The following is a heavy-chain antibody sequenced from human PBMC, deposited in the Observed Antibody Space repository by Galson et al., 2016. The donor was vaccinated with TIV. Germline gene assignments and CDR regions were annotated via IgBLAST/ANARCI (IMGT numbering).Heavy chain of an antibody. J-gene: IGHJ6*03. CDR1: GGTFNIYA. Sequence: SCKASGGTFNIYAISWVRQAPGQGLEWMGGILPIFGAATYAQKFQGRVTITADESTNTAYMELSSLKSDDTAMYYCARPSSSCRGCSYYYYMDVWGRGTTVTVSS. V-gene: IGHV1-69*01. CDR3: ARPSSSCRGCSYYYYMDV. D-gene: IGHD6-19*01. CDR2: ILPIFGAA.